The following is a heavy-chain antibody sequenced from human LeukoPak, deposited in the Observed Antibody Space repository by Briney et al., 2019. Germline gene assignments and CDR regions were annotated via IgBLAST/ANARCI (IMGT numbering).Heavy chain of an antibody. Sequence: GGSLRLSCAASGFTFSSYDMTWVRQAPGRGLEWVSSIRPSGDNTYYGDSVKGRFTISRDNSKNTVYLQMNNMRVDDTALYYCARVAGWHWFDPWGQGTLVTVSS. CDR3: ARVAGWHWFDP. CDR1: GFTFSSYD. D-gene: IGHD6-19*01. V-gene: IGHV3-23*01. CDR2: IRPSGDNT. J-gene: IGHJ5*02.